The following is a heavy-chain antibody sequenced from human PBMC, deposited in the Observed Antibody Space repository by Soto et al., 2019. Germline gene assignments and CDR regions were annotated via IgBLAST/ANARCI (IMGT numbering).Heavy chain of an antibody. CDR2: FDPEDGET. CDR3: ATHSGSYPSSHYGMEV. V-gene: IGHV1-24*01. Sequence: ASVKVSFKVSGYTLTELSMHWVRQAPGKGLEWMGGFDPEDGETIYAQKFQGRVTMTEDTSTDTAYMELSSLRSEDTAVYYCATHSGSYPSSHYGMEVWGQGTTVTVSS. J-gene: IGHJ6*02. D-gene: IGHD1-26*01. CDR1: GYTLTELS.